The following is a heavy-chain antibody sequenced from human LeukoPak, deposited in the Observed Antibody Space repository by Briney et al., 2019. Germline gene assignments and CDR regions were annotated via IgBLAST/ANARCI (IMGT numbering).Heavy chain of an antibody. Sequence: GESLTLSCAASGLTLSSYAMQWLRPAPGKGREWVAVISYDGSNKFYADFVKGSFTISRDNSKNPLYLQMNSLRAEDTAVYYCAIQYRYYYDSSGYSNLHYWGQGTLGPVSS. CDR3: AIQYRYYYDSSGYSNLHY. CDR1: GLTLSSYA. J-gene: IGHJ4*02. CDR2: ISYDGSNK. D-gene: IGHD3-22*01. V-gene: IGHV3-30-3*01.